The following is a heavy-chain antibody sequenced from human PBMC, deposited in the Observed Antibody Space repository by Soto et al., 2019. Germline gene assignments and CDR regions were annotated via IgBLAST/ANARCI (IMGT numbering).Heavy chain of an antibody. V-gene: IGHV4-31*03. J-gene: IGHJ6*01. CDR1: GGSISSGGYY. CDR2: IYYSGST. Sequence: TLSLTCTVSGGSISSGGYYWSWIRQHPGKGLEWIGYIYYSGSTYYNPSLKSRVTISVDTSKNQFSLKLSSVTAADTAVYYCARDSPRLRLQQDVDKDLWPRQYCGMYVRGQG. D-gene: IGHD6-25*01. CDR3: ARDSPRLRLQQDVDKDLWPRQYCGMYV.